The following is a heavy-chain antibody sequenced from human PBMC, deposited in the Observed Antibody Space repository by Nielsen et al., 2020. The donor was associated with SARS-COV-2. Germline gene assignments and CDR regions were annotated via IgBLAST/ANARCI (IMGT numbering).Heavy chain of an antibody. Sequence: GGSLRLSCAASGFTFSSYAMHWVRQAPGKGLEWVAVISYDGSNKYYADSVKGRFTISRDNSKNPLYLQMNSLRAEDTAVYYCARGGVVRGARGYYYGMDVWGQGTTVTVSS. CDR2: ISYDGSNK. CDR1: GFTFSSYA. V-gene: IGHV3-30-3*01. J-gene: IGHJ6*02. CDR3: ARGGVVRGARGYYYGMDV. D-gene: IGHD3-10*01.